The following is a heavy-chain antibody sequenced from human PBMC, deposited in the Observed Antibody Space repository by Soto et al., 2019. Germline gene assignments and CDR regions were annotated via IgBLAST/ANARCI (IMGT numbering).Heavy chain of an antibody. V-gene: IGHV3-30*18. CDR2: LSYDGNNQ. CDR1: GFTFSRYG. J-gene: IGHJ4*02. D-gene: IGHD6-6*01. CDR3: AKDWVEVGRSSPLDY. Sequence: HPGGSLRLSCAASGFTFSRYGMHWVRQAPGKGLEWVAVLSYDGNNQHYADSVKGRFTISRDNSKNTLYLQMNSLRPEDTAVYYCAKDWVEVGRSSPLDYWGQGTLVTVSS.